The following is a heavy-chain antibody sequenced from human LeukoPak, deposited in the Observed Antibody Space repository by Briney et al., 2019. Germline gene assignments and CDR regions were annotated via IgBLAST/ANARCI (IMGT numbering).Heavy chain of an antibody. Sequence: SETLSLTCTVSGGSISSYYWSWTRQPPGKGLEWIGYIYYSGSTNYNPSLKSRVTISVDTSKNQFSLKLSSVTAADTAVYYCASGDFFYFDYWGQGTLVTVSS. V-gene: IGHV4-59*01. CDR2: IYYSGST. J-gene: IGHJ4*02. CDR3: ASGDFFYFDY. CDR1: GGSISSYY.